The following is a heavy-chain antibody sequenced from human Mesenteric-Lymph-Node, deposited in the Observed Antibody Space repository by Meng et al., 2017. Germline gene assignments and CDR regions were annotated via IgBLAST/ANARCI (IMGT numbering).Heavy chain of an antibody. J-gene: IGHJ4*02. CDR2: ISSSSSYI. V-gene: IGHV3-21*01. CDR1: GFTFSSHS. Sequence: GGSLRLSCAASGFTFSSHSMNWVRQAPGKGLEWVSSISSSSSYIYYADSVKGRFTISRDNAKNSLYLQMNSLRAEDTAVYYCARAGMAAAGTLDYWGQGTLVTVSS. CDR3: ARAGMAAAGTLDY. D-gene: IGHD6-13*01.